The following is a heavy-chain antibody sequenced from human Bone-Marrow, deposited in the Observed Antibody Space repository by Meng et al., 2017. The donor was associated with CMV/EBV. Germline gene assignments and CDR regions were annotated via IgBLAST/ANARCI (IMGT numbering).Heavy chain of an antibody. CDR3: ARGPRGQPTPGDY. CDR1: GFTFSSYS. V-gene: IGHV3-48*04. J-gene: IGHJ4*02. D-gene: IGHD3-10*01. CDR2: ISSNSSTI. Sequence: GESLKISCAASGFTFSSYSMNWVRQAPGKGLEWVSYISSNSSTIYYADSVKGRFTISRDNAKNSLYLQMNSLRAEDTAVYYCARGPRGQPTPGDYWGQGNLVNVSS.